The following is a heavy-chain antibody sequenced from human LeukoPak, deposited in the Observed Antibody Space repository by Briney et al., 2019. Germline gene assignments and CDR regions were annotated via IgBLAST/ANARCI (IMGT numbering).Heavy chain of an antibody. Sequence: GGSLRLSCAASGFTFSSYGMHWVRQAPGKGLEWVAFIRYDGSNKYYADSVKGRFTISRDNSKNTLYLQMNSLRAEDTAVYYCAKDAGRYYGSGSKVDYWGQGPLVTVSS. CDR3: AKDAGRYYGSGSKVDY. CDR2: IRYDGSNK. V-gene: IGHV3-30*02. D-gene: IGHD3-10*01. J-gene: IGHJ4*02. CDR1: GFTFSSYG.